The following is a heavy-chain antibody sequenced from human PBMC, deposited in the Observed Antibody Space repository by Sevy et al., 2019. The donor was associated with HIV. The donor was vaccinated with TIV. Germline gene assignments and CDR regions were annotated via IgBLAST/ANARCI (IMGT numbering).Heavy chain of an antibody. Sequence: GGSLRLSCAASGFTIRTYNMNWVRQAPGKALEWVSSISSSSTYIYYADSVKGRFTISRDNAKNSLYLQMSSLRAEDSAVYYCARDLVIPATTDYFYYGMDVWGQGTTGTVSS. J-gene: IGHJ6*02. D-gene: IGHD2-15*01. CDR3: ARDLVIPATTDYFYYGMDV. V-gene: IGHV3-21*01. CDR1: GFTIRTYN. CDR2: ISSSSTYI.